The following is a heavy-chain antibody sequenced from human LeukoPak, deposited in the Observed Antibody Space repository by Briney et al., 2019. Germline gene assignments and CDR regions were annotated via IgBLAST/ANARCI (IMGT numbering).Heavy chain of an antibody. V-gene: IGHV4-59*01. CDR2: IYYSGST. D-gene: IGHD3-22*01. CDR3: ARGGAPAYYYDSSGYGAYNWFDP. Sequence: SETLSLTCTVSGGSISSYYWSWIRQPPGKGLEWIGYIYYSGSTNYNPSLKSRVTISVDTSKNQFSLKLSSVTAADTAVYYCARGGAPAYYYDSSGYGAYNWFDPWGQGTLVTVSS. J-gene: IGHJ5*02. CDR1: GGSISSYY.